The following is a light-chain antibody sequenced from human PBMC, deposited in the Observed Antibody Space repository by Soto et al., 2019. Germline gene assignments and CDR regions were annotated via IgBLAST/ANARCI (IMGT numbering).Light chain of an antibody. CDR3: QESYSVPPT. CDR2: AAS. Sequence: IQMTQSPSSLSASVGDRVTITCRASQTISTFLNWYQQKPGRAPKLLLYAASSLQSGIPSRFSGSGSGTDFTLTISSLQPEDFATYYCQESYSVPPTFGGGTTVEIK. J-gene: IGKJ4*01. CDR1: QTISTF. V-gene: IGKV1-39*01.